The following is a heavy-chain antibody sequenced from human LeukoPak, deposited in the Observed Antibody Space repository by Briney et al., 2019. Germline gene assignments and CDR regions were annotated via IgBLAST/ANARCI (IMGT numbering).Heavy chain of an antibody. CDR3: AKEYYYNSSGSLSD. CDR2: IYSGGST. V-gene: IGHV3-53*01. D-gene: IGHD3-22*01. Sequence: GGSLRLSCAASGFTVSSNCMSWVRQAPGKGLEWVSVIYSGGSTYYADSVKGRFTISRDNSKNTLYLQMNSLRAEDTAVYYCAKEYYYNSSGSLSDWGQGTLVTVSS. CDR1: GFTVSSNC. J-gene: IGHJ4*02.